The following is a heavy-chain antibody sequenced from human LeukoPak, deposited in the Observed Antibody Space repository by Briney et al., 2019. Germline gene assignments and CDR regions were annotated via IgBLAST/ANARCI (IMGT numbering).Heavy chain of an antibody. D-gene: IGHD6-19*01. J-gene: IGHJ4*02. V-gene: IGHV1-8*01. CDR3: ARYYSSGWYYFDY. CDR1: EYTFSSYD. Sequence: ASVKVSCKAFEYTFSSYDINWVRQATGQGLEWMGWMNPNSGNTVYAQRFQGRVTITSNTSINTAYMELSSLRSEDTAVYYCARYYSSGWYYFDYWGQGTLVTVSS. CDR2: MNPNSGNT.